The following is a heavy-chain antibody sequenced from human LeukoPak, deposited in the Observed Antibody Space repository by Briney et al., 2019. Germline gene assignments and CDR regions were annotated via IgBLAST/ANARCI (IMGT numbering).Heavy chain of an antibody. CDR1: GYTFTGYY. Sequence: ASVKVSCKASGYTFTGYYMHWVRQAPGQGLEWMGWISAYNGNTNHAQKLQGRVTMTTDTSTSTAYMELRSLRSDDTAVYYCARHWRGAVAGPRGFDYWGQGTLVTVSS. D-gene: IGHD6-19*01. CDR2: ISAYNGNT. V-gene: IGHV1-18*04. CDR3: ARHWRGAVAGPRGFDY. J-gene: IGHJ4*02.